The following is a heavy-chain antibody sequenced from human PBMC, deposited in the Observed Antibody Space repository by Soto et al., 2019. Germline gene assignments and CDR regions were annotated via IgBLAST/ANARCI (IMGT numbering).Heavy chain of an antibody. CDR1: GYSFTSYW. CDR2: IDPSDSYT. D-gene: IGHD3-22*01. J-gene: IGHJ4*02. Sequence: GESLKISCKGSGYSFTSYWISWVRQMPGKGLEWMGRIDPSDSYTNYSPSFQGHVTISADKSISTAYLQWSSLKASDTVMYYCARVSYDSSGYYARGYFDYWGQGTLVTVSS. V-gene: IGHV5-10-1*01. CDR3: ARVSYDSSGYYARGYFDY.